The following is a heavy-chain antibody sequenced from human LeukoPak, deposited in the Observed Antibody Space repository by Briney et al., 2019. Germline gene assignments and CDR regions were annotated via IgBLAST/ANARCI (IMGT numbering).Heavy chain of an antibody. CDR3: AHSSAYYDLWSGYRTSYNWFAP. CDR1: GFSLSTSGVG. Sequence: SGPTLSKHTQTLTLTCTFSGFSLSTSGVGVGWIRQPPGKALEWLALIYWDDDKRYSPSLKSRLTITKDTSKNQVVLTMTNIDPLDTATYYCAHSSAYYDLWSGYRTSYNWFAPLVQGALVTVSS. CDR2: IYWDDDK. V-gene: IGHV2-5*02. D-gene: IGHD3-3*01. J-gene: IGHJ5*02.